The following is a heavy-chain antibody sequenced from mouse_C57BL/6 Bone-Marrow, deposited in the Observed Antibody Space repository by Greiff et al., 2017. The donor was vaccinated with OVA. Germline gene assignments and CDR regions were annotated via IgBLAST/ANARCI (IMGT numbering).Heavy chain of an antibody. J-gene: IGHJ3*01. CDR2: IDPENGDT. CDR1: GFNIKDDY. CDR3: TTPEGFAY. V-gene: IGHV14-4*01. Sequence: VQLQQSGAELVRPGASVKLSCTASGFNIKDDYMHWVKQRPEQGLEWIGWIDPENGDTEYASKFQGKATITADTSSNTAYLQLSSLTSEDTAVYYCTTPEGFAYWGQGTLVTVSA.